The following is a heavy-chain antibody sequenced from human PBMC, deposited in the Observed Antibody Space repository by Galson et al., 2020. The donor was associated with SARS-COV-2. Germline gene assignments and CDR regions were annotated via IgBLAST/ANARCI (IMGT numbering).Heavy chain of an antibody. V-gene: IGHV1-24*01. J-gene: IGHJ5*01. CDR2: FDPIAGEP. CDR3: TLSSDYDRSVPLHFDS. Sequence: ASVKVSCKVSGYTRTDLCIHWARQAPGKGLEWLGGFDPIAGEPIYAGKFHGRLTVTEDTSTDTAYLALTSLRSDDTAVYYCTLSSDYDRSVPLHFDSWGQGTLVNVSS. D-gene: IGHD3-22*01. CDR1: GYTRTDLC.